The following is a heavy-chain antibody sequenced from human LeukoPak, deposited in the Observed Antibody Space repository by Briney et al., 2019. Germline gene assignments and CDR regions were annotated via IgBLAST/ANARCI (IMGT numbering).Heavy chain of an antibody. CDR1: GYTFTGYY. Sequence: ASVKVSCKASGYTFTGYYMNWVRQAPGQGLGWMGWINPSSGATNYAQEFQGRVTMTRDTSINTAYMELSSLRYDDTAVYYCARGFYSQDYWGQGTLVTVSS. D-gene: IGHD2-15*01. CDR2: INPSSGAT. CDR3: ARGFYSQDY. J-gene: IGHJ4*02. V-gene: IGHV1-2*02.